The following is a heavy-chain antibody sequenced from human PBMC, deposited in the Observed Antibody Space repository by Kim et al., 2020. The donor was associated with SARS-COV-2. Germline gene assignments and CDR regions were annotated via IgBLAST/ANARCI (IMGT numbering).Heavy chain of an antibody. Sequence: ASVKVSCKASGYSFSNYVISWVRQAPGQGLEWMGWISPYNGNTYLAQNFQGRVTMTTDASTSTAYMELRSLRSDDTAIYYCARNQNDGSGYEGYTWFDPWGQGTLVSVSS. CDR1: GYSFSNYV. D-gene: IGHD3-22*01. CDR3: ARNQNDGSGYEGYTWFDP. CDR2: ISPYNGNT. J-gene: IGHJ5*02. V-gene: IGHV1-18*04.